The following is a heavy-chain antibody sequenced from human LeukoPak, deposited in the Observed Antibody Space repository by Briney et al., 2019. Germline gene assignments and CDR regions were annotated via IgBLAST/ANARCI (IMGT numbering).Heavy chain of an antibody. CDR3: ARGRVGGWPLFDY. V-gene: IGHV4-61*01. CDR1: GGSVSNGRYY. J-gene: IGHJ4*02. CDR2: IYYSGST. Sequence: PSETLSLTCTVSGGSVSNGRYYWSWIRRPPGKGLEWXAYIYYSGSTNDNPSLKSRVTISIDTSKNQFSLKLSSVTAADTAVYYCARGRVGGWPLFDYWGQGTLVTVSS. D-gene: IGHD3-16*01.